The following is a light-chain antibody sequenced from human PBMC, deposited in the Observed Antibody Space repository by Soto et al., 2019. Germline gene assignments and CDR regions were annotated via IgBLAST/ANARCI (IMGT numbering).Light chain of an antibody. CDR2: LGS. V-gene: IGKV2-28*01. J-gene: IGKJ4*01. Sequence: DIVMTQSPISLPVTPREPASISCRSSQSLLHSNGYSCLDWYLQKPGQSPQLLIHLGSSRASGVPDRFSGSGSGTDFTLSISRVEAEDVGVYYCMQALQTPLTFGGGTRVEI. CDR3: MQALQTPLT. CDR1: QSLLHSNGYSC.